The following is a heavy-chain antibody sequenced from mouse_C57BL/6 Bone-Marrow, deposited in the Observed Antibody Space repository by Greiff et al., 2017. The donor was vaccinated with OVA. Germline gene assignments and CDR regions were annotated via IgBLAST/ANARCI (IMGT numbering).Heavy chain of an antibody. D-gene: IGHD2-4*01. V-gene: IGHV1-63*01. CDR3: VYYYDYDRNY. CDR1: GYTFTNYW. CDR2: IYPGGGYT. Sequence: VQLQQSGAELVRPGTSVKMSCKASGYTFTNYWIGWAKQRPGHGLEWIGDIYPGGGYTNYNEKFKGKATLTADKSSSTADMQHSSLTSEDSALSYYVYYYDYDRNYWGQGTTLTVSA. J-gene: IGHJ2*01.